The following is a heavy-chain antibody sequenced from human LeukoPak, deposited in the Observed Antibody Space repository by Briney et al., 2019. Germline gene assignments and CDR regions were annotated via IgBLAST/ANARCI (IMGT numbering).Heavy chain of an antibody. CDR3: AKAPTYSSGWYYFDY. V-gene: IGHV3-23*01. Sequence: GGSLRLSCAASGFTFSSYEMNWVRQAPGKGLEWVPAISGSGGSTYYADSVKGRFTISRDNSKNTLYLQMNSLRAEDTAVYYCAKAPTYSSGWYYFDYWGQGTLVTVSS. J-gene: IGHJ4*02. CDR2: ISGSGGST. CDR1: GFTFSSYE. D-gene: IGHD6-19*01.